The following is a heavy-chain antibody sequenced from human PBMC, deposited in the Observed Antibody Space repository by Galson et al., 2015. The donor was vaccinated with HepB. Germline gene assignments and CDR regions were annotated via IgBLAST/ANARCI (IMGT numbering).Heavy chain of an antibody. D-gene: IGHD6-19*01. J-gene: IGHJ6*02. V-gene: IGHV6-1*01. CDR2: TYLRSRWSN. CDR1: GDSVSSKSVA. CDR3: ARDLADGMDV. Sequence: CAISGDSVSSKSVAWNWVRQSPSRGLEWLGRTYLRSRWSNEYAVSVKGRITVNADACKNQFSLQLSSVTPEDTAVYYCARDLADGMDVWGQGTTVTVSS.